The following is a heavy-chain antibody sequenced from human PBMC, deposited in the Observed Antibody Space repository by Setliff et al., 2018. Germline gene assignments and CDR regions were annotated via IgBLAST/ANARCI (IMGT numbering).Heavy chain of an antibody. CDR3: AKGPDYYDILTGYSPNAFDI. Sequence: GGSLRLSCAASGFTFSNYAINWVRQAPGKGLEWVSGVSGSGGSTYYADSVKGRFTISRDNSKNTLYLQMNSLRAEDTAVYYCAKGPDYYDILTGYSPNAFDIWGQGTMVTVSS. V-gene: IGHV3-23*01. CDR1: GFTFSNYA. CDR2: VSGSGGST. J-gene: IGHJ3*02. D-gene: IGHD3-9*01.